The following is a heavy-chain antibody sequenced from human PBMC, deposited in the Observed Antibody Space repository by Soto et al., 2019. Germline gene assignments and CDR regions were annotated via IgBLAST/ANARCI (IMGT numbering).Heavy chain of an antibody. CDR2: INHSGST. CDR3: ARGTTTVTTEFDY. V-gene: IGHV4-34*01. J-gene: IGHJ4*02. D-gene: IGHD4-17*01. CDR1: GGSFSGYY. Sequence: SETLSLTCAVYGGSFSGYYWSWIRQPPGKGLEWIGEINHSGSTNYNPSLKSRVTISVDTSKNQFSLKLSSVTAADTAVYSCARGTTTVTTEFDYWGQGTLVTVSS.